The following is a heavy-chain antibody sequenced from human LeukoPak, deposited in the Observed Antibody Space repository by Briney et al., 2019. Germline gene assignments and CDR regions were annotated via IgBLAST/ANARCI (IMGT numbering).Heavy chain of an antibody. V-gene: IGHV3-53*01. CDR2: IYSGGST. CDR3: ARSSGYYTCYFGY. CDR1: GCTVSSNY. D-gene: IGHD3-3*01. Sequence: GGSLRLSCAASGCTVSSNYMSWVRQAPGKGLEWVSVIYSGGSTYYADSVKGRFTISRDNSKNTLYLQMNSLRAEDTAVYYCARSSGYYTCYFGYWGQGTLVTVSS. J-gene: IGHJ4*02.